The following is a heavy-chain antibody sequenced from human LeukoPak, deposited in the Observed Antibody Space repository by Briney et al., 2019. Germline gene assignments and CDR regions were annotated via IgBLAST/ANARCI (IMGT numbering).Heavy chain of an antibody. CDR2: INYNGGST. CDR1: GFTLRTYW. Sequence: GGSLRLSCAASGFTLRTYWMHWVRQAPGKGLVWVSRINYNGGSTTYADSVKGRFTISRDNAKNTLYLHMNSLRAEDTGVFYCARGPAYTSGWYGLDVWGHGTTVTVSS. CDR3: ARGPAYTSGWYGLDV. V-gene: IGHV3-74*01. J-gene: IGHJ6*02. D-gene: IGHD6-19*01.